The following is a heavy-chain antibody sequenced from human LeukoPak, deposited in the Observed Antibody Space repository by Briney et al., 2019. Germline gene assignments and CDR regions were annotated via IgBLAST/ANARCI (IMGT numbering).Heavy chain of an antibody. D-gene: IGHD6-13*01. CDR1: GFTFSSYW. CDR3: ARLYSSSWYMSDY. Sequence: PGGSLRLSCAASGFTFSSYWMHWVRQAPGKGLVWVSRINTDGSSTSYADSVKGRFTNSRDNAKNTLYLQMNSLRAEDTAVYYCARLYSSSWYMSDYWGQGTLVTVSS. CDR2: INTDGSST. V-gene: IGHV3-74*01. J-gene: IGHJ4*02.